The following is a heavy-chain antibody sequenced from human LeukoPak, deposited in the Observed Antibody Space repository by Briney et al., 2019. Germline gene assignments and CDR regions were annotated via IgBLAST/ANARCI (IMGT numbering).Heavy chain of an antibody. D-gene: IGHD1-26*01. J-gene: IGHJ4*02. CDR1: GFTFSSYG. V-gene: IGHV3-23*01. Sequence: GGSLRLSCAASGFTFSSYGMSWVRQAPGKGLEWVSAIRGSGGSTYYADSVKGRFTISRDNSKNTLYLQMNSLRAEDTAVYYCAIGSGSYYGAQFDYWGQGTLVTVSS. CDR3: AIGSGSYYGAQFDY. CDR2: IRGSGGST.